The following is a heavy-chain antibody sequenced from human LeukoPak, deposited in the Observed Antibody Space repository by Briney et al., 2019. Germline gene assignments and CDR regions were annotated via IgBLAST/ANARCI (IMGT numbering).Heavy chain of an antibody. Sequence: PGGSLRLSCVASGFTFSSNWMSWVRQAPGKGLGGVAYIREDGGETYYVDSVKGRFTISRDNAKNSLYLQMNSLRVEDTAVYYCAKDPGYSSGWPVFDYWGQGTLVTVSS. J-gene: IGHJ4*02. D-gene: IGHD6-19*01. V-gene: IGHV3-7*01. CDR3: AKDPGYSSGWPVFDY. CDR2: IREDGGET. CDR1: GFTFSSNW.